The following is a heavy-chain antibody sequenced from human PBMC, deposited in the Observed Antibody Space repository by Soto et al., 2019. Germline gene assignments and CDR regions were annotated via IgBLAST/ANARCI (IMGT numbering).Heavy chain of an antibody. Sequence: QVQLVESGGGVVQPGRSLRLSCAASGFTFSSYGMHWVRQAPGKGLEWVAVIWYDGSNKYYADSVKGRFTISRDNSKNTLYLQMNSLRAEDTAVYYCARLQWWFDPWGQGTLVTVSS. V-gene: IGHV3-33*01. CDR3: ARLQWWFDP. CDR1: GFTFSSYG. CDR2: IWYDGSNK. D-gene: IGHD2-8*01. J-gene: IGHJ5*02.